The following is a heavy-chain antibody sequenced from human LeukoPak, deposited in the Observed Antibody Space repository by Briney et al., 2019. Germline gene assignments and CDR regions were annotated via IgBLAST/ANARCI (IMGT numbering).Heavy chain of an antibody. D-gene: IGHD6-13*01. CDR3: ARQHPYGSSWYLSDY. Sequence: PSETLSLTCTVSGGSISSSSYYWGWIRQPPGKGLVWLGSVYYSASSNYNPSLKSRVTISVDTSKNQFSLKLSSVTAADTAVYYCARQHPYGSSWYLSDYWGQGTLVTVSS. CDR2: VYYSASS. CDR1: GGSISSSSYY. J-gene: IGHJ4*02. V-gene: IGHV4-39*01.